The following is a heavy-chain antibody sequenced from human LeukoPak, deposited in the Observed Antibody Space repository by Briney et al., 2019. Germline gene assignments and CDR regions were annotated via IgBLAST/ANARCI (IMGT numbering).Heavy chain of an antibody. V-gene: IGHV3-53*01. J-gene: IGHJ4*02. Sequence: GGSLRLSCAAFGFTVSSNYMSWVRQAPGKGLEWVSVFGGGGTYYGDSVRGRFTISRDNSKNTLYLQMNSLRAEDTAVYYCAKVVDRWQLQRWGQGTLVTVSS. CDR3: AKVVDRWQLQR. CDR1: GFTVSSNY. CDR2: FGGGGT. D-gene: IGHD1-26*01.